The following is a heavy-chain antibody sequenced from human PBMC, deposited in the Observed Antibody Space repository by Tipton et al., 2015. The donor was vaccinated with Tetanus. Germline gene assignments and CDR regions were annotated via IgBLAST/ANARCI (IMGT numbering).Heavy chain of an antibody. Sequence: TLSLTCTVSGGSISSYYWTWIRQPPGRGLEWIGYVHYSGSTNYSPSLRSRVTISVDTSKNQFSLKLSSVTAADTAVYYCARRSVSARFDDWGQGTLVTVSS. CDR1: GGSISSYY. D-gene: IGHD6-6*01. V-gene: IGHV4-59*12. CDR2: VHYSGST. J-gene: IGHJ4*02. CDR3: ARRSVSARFDD.